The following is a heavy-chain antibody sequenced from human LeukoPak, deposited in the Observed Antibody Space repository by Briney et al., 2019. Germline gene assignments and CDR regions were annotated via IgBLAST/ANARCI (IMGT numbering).Heavy chain of an antibody. CDR3: ARDREWFGDHYYYMDV. Sequence: PGGSLRLSCAASGFTFDDYGMSWVRQAPGKGLEWVSGINWNGGGTGYADSVKGRFTISRDNAKNSLYLQMNSLRAEDTALYYCARDREWFGDHYYYMDVWGKGTTVTVSS. D-gene: IGHD3-10*01. V-gene: IGHV3-20*04. CDR2: INWNGGGT. J-gene: IGHJ6*03. CDR1: GFTFDDYG.